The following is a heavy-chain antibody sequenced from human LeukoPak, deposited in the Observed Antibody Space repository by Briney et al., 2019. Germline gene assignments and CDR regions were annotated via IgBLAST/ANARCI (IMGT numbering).Heavy chain of an antibody. J-gene: IGHJ5*02. CDR2: IYYSGST. Sequence: SETLSLTCTVSGGSISSYYWSWIRQPPGKGLEWIGYIYYSGSTNYNPSLKSRVTISVDTSKNQFSLKLSSVTAADTAVYYCAGIIWFGAIGNWFDPWGQGTLVTVSS. CDR3: AGIIWFGAIGNWFDP. V-gene: IGHV4-59*01. CDR1: GGSISSYY. D-gene: IGHD3-10*01.